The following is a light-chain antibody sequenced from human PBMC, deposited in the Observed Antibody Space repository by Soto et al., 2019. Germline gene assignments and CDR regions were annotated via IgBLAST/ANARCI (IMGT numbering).Light chain of an antibody. V-gene: IGLV1-40*01. Sequence: QSVLTQPPSVSGAPGQRVTISCTGSSSTIGAGFDVHWYQQLPGTAPKLLIYGDTNRPSGVLDRFSGSKSGTSASLVITGLQAEDEADYYCQSYDTALSVYVVFGGGTQLTVL. CDR1: SSTIGAGFD. CDR3: QSYDTALSVYVV. CDR2: GDT. J-gene: IGLJ2*01.